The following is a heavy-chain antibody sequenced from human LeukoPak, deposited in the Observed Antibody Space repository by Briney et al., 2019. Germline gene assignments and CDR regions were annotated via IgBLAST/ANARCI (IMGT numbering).Heavy chain of an antibody. CDR1: GFTFSNYM. V-gene: IGHV3-74*01. D-gene: IGHD1-20*01. CDR3: LRDLNWSLDQ. CDR2: IKSDGITI. J-gene: IGHJ4*02. Sequence: GGSLRLSCAASGFTFSNYMMHWVRQAPGKGLVWVSRIKSDGITITYADSVKGRSTISRDNAKNTLYLQMNSQRAEDTAVYYCLRDLNWSLDQWGQGTLVTVSS.